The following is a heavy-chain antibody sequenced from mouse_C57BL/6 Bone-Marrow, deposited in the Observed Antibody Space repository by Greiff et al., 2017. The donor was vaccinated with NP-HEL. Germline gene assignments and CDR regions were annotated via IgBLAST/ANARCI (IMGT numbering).Heavy chain of an antibody. D-gene: IGHD1-1*01. CDR3: ARKAYFGRSYEFAY. CDR1: GYTFTTYW. CDR2: IDPSDSYT. Sequence: QVQLQQPGAELVKPGASVKLSCKASGYTFTTYWMQGVKQRPGQGLEWIGEIDPSDSYTNYNQKFKGKATLTVDTSSSTANMQLGSLTSEDSAVYYCARKAYFGRSYEFAYWGQGTLVTVSA. V-gene: IGHV1-50*01. J-gene: IGHJ3*01.